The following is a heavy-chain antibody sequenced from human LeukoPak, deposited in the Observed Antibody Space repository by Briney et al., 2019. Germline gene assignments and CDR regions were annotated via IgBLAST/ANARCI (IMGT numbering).Heavy chain of an antibody. D-gene: IGHD2-2*01. CDR2: IKQDGSEK. J-gene: IGHJ4*02. V-gene: IGHV3-7*01. CDR1: GFTFSSYW. Sequence: PGGSLRLSCAASGFTFSSYWMSWVRQAPGKGLEWVANIKQDGSEKYYVDTVKGRFTISRDNAKNSLYLQMNSLRAEDTAVYYCAKGPQIVVVPAASQTRGNEFDYWGQGTLVTVSS. CDR3: AKGPQIVVVPAASQTRGNEFDY.